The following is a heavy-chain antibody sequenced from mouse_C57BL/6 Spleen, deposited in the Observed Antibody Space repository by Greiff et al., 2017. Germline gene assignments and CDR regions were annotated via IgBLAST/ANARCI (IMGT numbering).Heavy chain of an antibody. CDR3: TRSGYYGSSSVYFDY. J-gene: IGHJ2*01. CDR1: GYTFTDYE. CDR2: IDPETGGT. Sequence: VQLQQSGAELVRPGASVTLSCKASGYTFTDYEMHWVKQTPVHGLEWIGAIDPETGGTAYNQKFKGKAILTADKSSSTAYMERRSLTSEDSAVYYCTRSGYYGSSSVYFDYWGQGTTLTVSS. V-gene: IGHV1-15*01. D-gene: IGHD1-1*01.